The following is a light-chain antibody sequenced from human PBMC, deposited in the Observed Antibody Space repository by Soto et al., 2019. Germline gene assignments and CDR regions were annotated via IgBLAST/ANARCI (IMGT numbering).Light chain of an antibody. J-gene: IGKJ5*01. CDR2: AAS. CDR3: QQSYSAPIT. CDR1: QSITSD. Sequence: DIQMTQSPPSLSASVGGRVTITCRASQSITSDLNWYQQKPAKAPKLLIYAASSLQSGVPSRFSGSGSGTDFTLTISSLQPEDFATYYCQQSYSAPITFGQGTRLEIK. V-gene: IGKV1-39*01.